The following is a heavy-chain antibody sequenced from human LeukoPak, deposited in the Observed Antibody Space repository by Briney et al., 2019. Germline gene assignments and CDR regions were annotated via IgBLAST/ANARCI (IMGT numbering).Heavy chain of an antibody. CDR1: GGSFSGYY. CDR3: ARGPSSRGAFDI. J-gene: IGHJ3*02. Sequence: SETLSLTCAVYGGSFSGYYWSWIRQPPGKGLEWIGYIYYSGSTNYNPSLKSRVTISVDTSKNQFSLKLSSVTAADTAVYYCARGPSSRGAFDIWGQGTMVTVSS. CDR2: IYYSGST. D-gene: IGHD6-13*01. V-gene: IGHV4-59*01.